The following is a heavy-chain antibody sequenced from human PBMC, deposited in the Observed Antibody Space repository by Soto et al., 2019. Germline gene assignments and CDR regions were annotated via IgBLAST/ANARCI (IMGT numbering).Heavy chain of an antibody. D-gene: IGHD2-2*01. CDR2: ISASGRYK. J-gene: IGHJ4*02. Sequence: EVQLQESGGGLVQPGGSLRLSCAASGFAFSSFDMSWVRQAPGKGLEWVSAISASGRYKPYTDSVRGRFTISRDNLRNTVDLQMNSLRHEDTAVYYCTSHQIAICDYWGRGTLVTVSS. CDR1: GFAFSSFD. V-gene: IGHV3-23*01. CDR3: TSHQIAICDY.